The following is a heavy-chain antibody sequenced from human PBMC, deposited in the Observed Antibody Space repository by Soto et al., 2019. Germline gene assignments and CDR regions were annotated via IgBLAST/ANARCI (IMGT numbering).Heavy chain of an antibody. CDR2: MNPNSGNT. Sequence: ASVKVSCKASGYTFTSYDINWVRQATGQGLEWMGWMNPNSGNTGYAQKFQGRVTMTRNTSISTAYMELSSLRSEDTAVYYCARDPSNYYDSSGYSDYWGQGTLVTVSS. V-gene: IGHV1-8*01. CDR3: ARDPSNYYDSSGYSDY. CDR1: GYTFTSYD. D-gene: IGHD3-22*01. J-gene: IGHJ4*02.